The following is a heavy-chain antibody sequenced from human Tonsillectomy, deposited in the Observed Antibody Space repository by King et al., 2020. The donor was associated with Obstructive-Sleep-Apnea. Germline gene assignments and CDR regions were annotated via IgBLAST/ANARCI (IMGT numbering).Heavy chain of an antibody. V-gene: IGHV6-1*01. Sequence: VQLQQSGPGLVKPSQTLSLTCAISGDSVSSDSATWNWIRQSPSRGLQWLGRTYYRSTWSSDYAISVKSRITIKADTSRNHFSLQLKSVTPEDTAVYYCARDPGYSAYDSFAYWGQGTLVTVSS. J-gene: IGHJ4*02. CDR1: GDSVSSDSAT. D-gene: IGHD5-12*01. CDR2: TYYRSTWSS. CDR3: ARDPGYSAYDSFAY.